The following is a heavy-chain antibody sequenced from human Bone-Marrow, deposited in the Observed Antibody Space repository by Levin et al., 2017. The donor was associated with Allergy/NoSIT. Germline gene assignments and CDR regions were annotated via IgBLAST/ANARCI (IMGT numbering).Heavy chain of an antibody. CDR1: GFTFSALW. V-gene: IGHV3-74*01. CDR2: IVSDGSTT. J-gene: IGHJ5*01. D-gene: IGHD4-17*01. Sequence: PGGSLRLSCAASGFTFSALWMHWVRQVPGKGLVWVSHIVSDGSTTAYADSVKGRFTISRDNANNMLYLQMNSLRAEDTAVYYCVRDEPAVRSFHSWGQGSLVAVSS. CDR3: VRDEPAVRSFHS.